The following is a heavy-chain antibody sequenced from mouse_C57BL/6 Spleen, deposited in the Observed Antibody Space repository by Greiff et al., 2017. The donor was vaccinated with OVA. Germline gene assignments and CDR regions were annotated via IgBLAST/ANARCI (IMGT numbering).Heavy chain of an antibody. V-gene: IGHV14-2*01. CDR1: GFNIKDYY. CDR3: ARSLDGNLFAY. D-gene: IGHD2-1*01. CDR2: IDPEDGET. Sequence: EVQLQQSGAELVKPGASVKLSCTASGFNIKDYYMHWVKQRTEQGLEWIGRIDPEDGETKYAPTFQGKATITAYTSSNTAYLQLSSLTSEDTAVYYCARSLDGNLFAYWGQGTLVTVSA. J-gene: IGHJ3*01.